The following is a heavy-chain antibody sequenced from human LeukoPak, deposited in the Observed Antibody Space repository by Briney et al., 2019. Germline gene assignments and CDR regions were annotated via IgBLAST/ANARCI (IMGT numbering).Heavy chain of an antibody. Sequence: GASVKVSCRASGYTFTGYYIHWVRQAPGQGLEWMGWINTNTGTPTYAQGFTGHFVFSLDTSVSTAYLEINSLKAEDTAVYYCAREEFPVVGYYGMDVWGQGTTVTVSS. V-gene: IGHV7-4-1*02. CDR3: AREEFPVVGYYGMDV. D-gene: IGHD3-10*01. CDR2: INTNTGTP. CDR1: GYTFTGYY. J-gene: IGHJ6*02.